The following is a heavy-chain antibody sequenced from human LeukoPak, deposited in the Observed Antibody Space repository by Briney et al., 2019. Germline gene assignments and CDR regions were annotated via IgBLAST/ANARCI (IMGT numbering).Heavy chain of an antibody. CDR3: AKDRH. V-gene: IGHV3-9*01. CDR1: GFTFDDYA. Sequence: PGRSLRLSCAASGFTFDDYAMHWVRQAPGKGLEWVSGISWNSGSIGYADSVKGRFTISRDNAKSSLYLQMNSLRAEDTALYYCAKDRHWGQGTLVTVSS. J-gene: IGHJ4*02. CDR2: ISWNSGSI.